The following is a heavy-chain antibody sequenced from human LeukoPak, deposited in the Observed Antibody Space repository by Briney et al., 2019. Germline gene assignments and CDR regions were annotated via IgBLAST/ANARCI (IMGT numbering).Heavy chain of an antibody. V-gene: IGHV3-30*18. J-gene: IGHJ4*02. CDR2: ISYDGSNT. D-gene: IGHD6-13*01. Sequence: PGGSLRLSCAASGFTFRAYGMHWVRQAPGKGLEWVAIISYDGSNTYYADSVKGRFTISRDNSKNTLYLQMDSLRAEDTAVYYCAKEGDISSSWYLSNYFDYWGQGTLVTVPS. CDR3: AKEGDISSSWYLSNYFDY. CDR1: GFTFRAYG.